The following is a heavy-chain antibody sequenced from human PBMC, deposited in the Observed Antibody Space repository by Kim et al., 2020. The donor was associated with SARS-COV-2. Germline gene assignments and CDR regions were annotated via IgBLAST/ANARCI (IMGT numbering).Heavy chain of an antibody. CDR1: GGSISSYY. J-gene: IGHJ5*02. CDR3: ARDSCSGGSCYSNWFDP. Sequence: SETLSLTCTVSGGSISSYYWSWIRQPPGKGLEWIGYIYYSGSTNYNPSLKSRVTISVDTSKNQFSLKLSSVTAADTAVYYCARDSCSGGSCYSNWFDPWGQGTRVTVSS. CDR2: IYYSGST. D-gene: IGHD2-15*01. V-gene: IGHV4-59*13.